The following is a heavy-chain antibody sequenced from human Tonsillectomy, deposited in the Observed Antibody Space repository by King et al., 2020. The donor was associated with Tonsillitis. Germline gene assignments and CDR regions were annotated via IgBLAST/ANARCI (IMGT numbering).Heavy chain of an antibody. Sequence: QLVQSGAEVKKPGSSVKVSCKASGGTFSSYAISWVRQAPGQGLEWMGRIIPILGIANYAQKFQGRVTITADKSTSTAYMELSSLRSEDTAVYYCASDQIRGGNFEVSGAFDIWGQGTMVTVSS. V-gene: IGHV1-69*04. D-gene: IGHD4-23*01. CDR3: ASDQIRGGNFEVSGAFDI. J-gene: IGHJ3*02. CDR2: IIPILGIA. CDR1: GGTFSSYA.